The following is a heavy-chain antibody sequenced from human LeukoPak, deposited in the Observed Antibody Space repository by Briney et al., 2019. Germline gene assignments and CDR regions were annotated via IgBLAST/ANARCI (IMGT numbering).Heavy chain of an antibody. CDR2: ISWNSGSI. CDR1: GFRFDDYA. J-gene: IGHJ5*02. Sequence: GRSLRLSCAASGFRFDDYAMHWVRQAPGKGLEWVSGISWNSGSIGYADSVKGRFTISRDNAKNSLYLQMNSLRAEDMALYYCAKASGSGSFSNWFDPWGQGTLVTVPS. V-gene: IGHV3-9*03. D-gene: IGHD3-10*01. CDR3: AKASGSGSFSNWFDP.